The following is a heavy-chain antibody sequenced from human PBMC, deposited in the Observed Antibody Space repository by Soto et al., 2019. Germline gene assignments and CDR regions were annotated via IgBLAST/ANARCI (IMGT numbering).Heavy chain of an antibody. CDR2: IYYSGST. CDR1: GGSMSSYY. V-gene: IGHV4-59*01. D-gene: IGHD3-16*01. CDR3: ARVVYDYIWGSLNWFDP. Sequence: PSETLSLTCTVSGGSMSSYYWSWIRQPPGKGLEWIGYIYYSGSTNYNPSLKSRVTISVDTSKNQFSLKLSSVTAADTAAYYCARVVYDYIWGSLNWFDPWGQGTLVTVSS. J-gene: IGHJ5*02.